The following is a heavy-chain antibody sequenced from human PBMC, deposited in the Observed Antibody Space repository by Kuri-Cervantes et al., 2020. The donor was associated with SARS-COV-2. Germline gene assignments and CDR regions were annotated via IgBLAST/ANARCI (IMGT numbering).Heavy chain of an antibody. CDR2: ISYDGTID. CDR3: ARDHAPQQSYYYGMDA. Sequence: GESLRLSCAVSGFIFFNHGMHWVRQAPGKGLEWVALISYDGTIDYYADSVRGRFTISRDSSKKTVFLQMNSLTDEDAAVYFCARDHAPQQSYYYGMDAWGHGTRVTVSS. D-gene: IGHD4-11*01. J-gene: IGHJ6*02. CDR1: GFIFFNHG. V-gene: IGHV3-33*08.